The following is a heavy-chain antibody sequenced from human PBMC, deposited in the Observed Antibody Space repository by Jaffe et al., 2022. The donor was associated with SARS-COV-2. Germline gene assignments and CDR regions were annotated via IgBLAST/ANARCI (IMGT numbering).Heavy chain of an antibody. CDR1: GFSLSPYN. Sequence: EVQLVESGGGLVKPGGSLRLSCAASGFSLSPYNMNWVRQAPGKGLEWVSFISTSSYIYYADSVKGRFTISRDNAKNSLYLDMNSLRVEDTGIYYCAQEGSGWSLGYWGQGTLVTVSS. CDR2: ISTSSYI. J-gene: IGHJ4*02. CDR3: AQEGSGWSLGY. D-gene: IGHD6-13*01. V-gene: IGHV3-21*01.